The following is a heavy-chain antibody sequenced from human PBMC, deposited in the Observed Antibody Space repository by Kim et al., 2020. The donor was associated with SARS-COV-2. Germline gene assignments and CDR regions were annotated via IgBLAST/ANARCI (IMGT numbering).Heavy chain of an antibody. CDR2: ISYDGSNK. J-gene: IGHJ4*02. CDR3: ARDGAAAGTSGLDY. CDR1: GFTFSSYA. Sequence: GGSLRLSCAASGFTFSSYAMHWVRQAPGKGLEWVAVISYDGSNKYYADSVKGRFTISRDNSKNTLYLQMNSLRAEDTAVYYCARDGAAAGTSGLDYWGQGTLVTVSS. D-gene: IGHD6-13*01. V-gene: IGHV3-30-3*01.